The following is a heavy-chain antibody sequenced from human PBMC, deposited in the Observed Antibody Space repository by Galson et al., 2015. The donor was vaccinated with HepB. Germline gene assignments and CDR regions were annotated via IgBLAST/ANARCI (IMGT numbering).Heavy chain of an antibody. D-gene: IGHD1/OR15-1a*01. V-gene: IGHV1-69*04. CDR1: GGTFSSYA. CDR3: ARQEEDGQEQRDDY. Sequence: SVKVSCKASGGTFSSYAISWVRQAPGQGLEWMGRIIPILGIANYAQKFQGRVTITADKSTSTAYMELSSLRSEDTVVYYCARQEEDGQEQRDDYWGQGTLVTVSS. CDR2: IIPILGIA. J-gene: IGHJ4*02.